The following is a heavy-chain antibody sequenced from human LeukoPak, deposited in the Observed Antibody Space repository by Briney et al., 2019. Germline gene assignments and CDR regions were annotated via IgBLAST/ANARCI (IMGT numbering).Heavy chain of an antibody. V-gene: IGHV3-30-3*01. CDR2: ISYDGSKE. J-gene: IGHJ4*02. D-gene: IGHD4-17*01. Sequence: PGGSLRLSCAASGFTFSRYAMHWVRQAPGKGLEWVAVISYDGSKEYYADSVKGRFIISRDNSKNTVYVEVNSLRAEDTAVYYCARATVTTGAYFDYWGQGTLVPVSS. CDR3: ARATVTTGAYFDY. CDR1: GFTFSRYA.